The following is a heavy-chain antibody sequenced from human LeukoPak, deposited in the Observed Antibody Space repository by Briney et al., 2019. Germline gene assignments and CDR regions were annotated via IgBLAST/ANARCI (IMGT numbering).Heavy chain of an antibody. Sequence: PGGSLRLSCAASRFTFSSYSMNWVRQAPGKGLEWVSSISSSSSYIYYADSVKGRFTISRDNAKNSLYLQMNSLRAEDTAVYYCARDKATVTGGWGQGTLVTVSS. V-gene: IGHV3-21*01. CDR2: ISSSSSYI. D-gene: IGHD4-4*01. J-gene: IGHJ4*02. CDR1: RFTFSSYS. CDR3: ARDKATVTGG.